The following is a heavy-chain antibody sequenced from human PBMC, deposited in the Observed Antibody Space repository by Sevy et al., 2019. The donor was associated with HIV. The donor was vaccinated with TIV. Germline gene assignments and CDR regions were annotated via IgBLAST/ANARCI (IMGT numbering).Heavy chain of an antibody. CDR2: MSPDGSNK. Sequence: GGSLRLSCAASGFTFSSYGMHWVRQAPGKGLEWVALMSPDGSNKYYADSVKGRFTISRDNSKNTLYLQMNSPRAEDTAVYYCAKGYSSGWYQSALHYWGQGTLVTVSS. CDR3: AKGYSSGWYQSALHY. J-gene: IGHJ4*02. D-gene: IGHD6-19*01. CDR1: GFTFSSYG. V-gene: IGHV3-30*18.